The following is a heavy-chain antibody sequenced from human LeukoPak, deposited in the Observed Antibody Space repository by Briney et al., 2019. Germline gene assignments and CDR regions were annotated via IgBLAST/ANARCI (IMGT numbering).Heavy chain of an antibody. CDR1: GGSISSSSYY. V-gene: IGHV4-39*07. CDR2: IYYSGST. J-gene: IGHJ4*02. Sequence: SETLSHTCTVSGGSISSSSYYWGWIRQPPGKGLEWIGSIYYSGSTYYNPSLKSRVTISVDTSKNQFSLKLSSVTAADTAVYYCARKVGATDFDYWGQGTLVTVSS. D-gene: IGHD1-26*01. CDR3: ARKVGATDFDY.